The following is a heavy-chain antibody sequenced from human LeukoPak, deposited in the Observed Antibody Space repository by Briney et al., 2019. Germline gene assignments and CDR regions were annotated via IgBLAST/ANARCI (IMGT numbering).Heavy chain of an antibody. CDR1: GYTLTELS. CDR3: ATTAYSGYDRAHYYYMDV. J-gene: IGHJ6*03. D-gene: IGHD5-12*01. V-gene: IGHV1-24*01. CDR2: FDPEDGET. Sequence: ASVKVSCKVSGYTLTELSMHWVRQAPGKGLEWMGGFDPEDGETIYAQKFQGRVTMTEDTSTDTAYMELSSLRSEDTAVYYCATTAYSGYDRAHYYYMDVWGKGTTVTISS.